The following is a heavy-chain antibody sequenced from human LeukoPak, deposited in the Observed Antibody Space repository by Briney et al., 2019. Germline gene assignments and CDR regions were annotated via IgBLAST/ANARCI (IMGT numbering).Heavy chain of an antibody. Sequence: PGGSLRLSCAASGFTFSGYGMSWVRQAPGKGLEWVSAISGSGGSTYYADSVKGRFTISRDNSKNTLYLQMNSLRAEDTAVYYCAKGKQQLVCACWFDPWGQGTLVTVSS. CDR2: ISGSGGST. V-gene: IGHV3-23*01. D-gene: IGHD6-13*01. CDR3: AKGKQQLVCACWFDP. J-gene: IGHJ5*02. CDR1: GFTFSGYG.